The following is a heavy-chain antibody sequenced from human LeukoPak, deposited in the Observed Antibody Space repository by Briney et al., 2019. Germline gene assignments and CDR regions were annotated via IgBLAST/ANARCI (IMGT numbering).Heavy chain of an antibody. V-gene: IGHV4-34*01. Sequence: SETLSLTCAVYGGSFSGYYWGWIRQPPGKGLEWIGSIYYSGSTYYNPSLKSRVTISVDTSKNQFSLKLSSVTAADTAVYYCARAPGSYGDYSFNWFDPWGQGTLVTVSS. D-gene: IGHD4-17*01. CDR2: IYYSGST. J-gene: IGHJ5*02. CDR3: ARAPGSYGDYSFNWFDP. CDR1: GGSFSGYY.